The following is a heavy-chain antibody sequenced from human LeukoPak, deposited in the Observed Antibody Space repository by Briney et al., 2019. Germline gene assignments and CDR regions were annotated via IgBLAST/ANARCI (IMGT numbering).Heavy chain of an antibody. Sequence: NTSETLSLTCIVSGYSLSSDYCWGWIRQAPGKGLEWIGSISHRGSPYYNPSLQSRVTMSADTPNDQFSLRLSSVTAADTAVYYCARDGGFYYTASPNSWFDPWGQGILVTVSS. CDR3: ARDGGFYYTASPNSWFDP. V-gene: IGHV4-38-2*02. CDR2: ISHRGSP. J-gene: IGHJ5*02. D-gene: IGHD2-15*01. CDR1: GYSLSSDYC.